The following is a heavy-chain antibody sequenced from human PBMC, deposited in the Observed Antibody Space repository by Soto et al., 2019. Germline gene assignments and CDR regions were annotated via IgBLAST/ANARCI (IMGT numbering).Heavy chain of an antibody. D-gene: IGHD2-2*01. J-gene: IGHJ6*03. CDR3: ARLGPIAFDNCSSTSCLGKYYYYYYYMDV. Sequence: PGESLKISCRGSGYSFTSYLIGWVRQMPGKGLEWMGIIYPGDSDTRYSPSFQGQVTISADKSISTAYLQWSSLKASDTAMYYCARLGPIAFDNCSSTSCLGKYYYYYYYMDVWGKGTTVTVSS. CDR2: IYPGDSDT. CDR1: GYSFTSYL. V-gene: IGHV5-51*01.